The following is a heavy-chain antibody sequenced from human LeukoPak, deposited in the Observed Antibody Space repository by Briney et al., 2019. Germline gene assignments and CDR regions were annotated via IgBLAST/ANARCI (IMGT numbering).Heavy chain of an antibody. CDR3: TRILVGANRAFDI. J-gene: IGHJ3*02. D-gene: IGHD1-26*01. CDR2: IKSDGSST. V-gene: IGHV3-74*01. Sequence: PGGSLRLSWGASGCTFSNYLRHGGRQAPGKGVVWVSRIKSDGSSTNYADSVKGRFTISRDSAKNTPPPHVPSRRAEHTAMYYCTRILVGANRAFDIWGQGTMATVSS. CDR1: GCTFSNYL.